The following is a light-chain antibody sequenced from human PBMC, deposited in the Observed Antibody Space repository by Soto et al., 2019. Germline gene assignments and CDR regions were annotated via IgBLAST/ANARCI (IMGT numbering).Light chain of an antibody. CDR3: QQYNNWPWT. V-gene: IGKV3-15*01. J-gene: IGKJ1*01. CDR2: GAS. Sequence: EIVMTQSPATLSVSPGERATLSCRASQSVSNNLAWYQQKPGQAPRLLIYGASTRATGIPARFSGSGSGTEFTLTISSLQSEDFAVYYCQQYNNWPWTFGKGPRWKSN. CDR1: QSVSNN.